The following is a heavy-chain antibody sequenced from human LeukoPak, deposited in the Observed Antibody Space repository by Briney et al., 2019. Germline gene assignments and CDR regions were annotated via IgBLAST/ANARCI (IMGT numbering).Heavy chain of an antibody. Sequence: ASVNVSCKASGYTFTSYYMHWVRQAPGQGLEWMGIINPSGGSTSYAQKFQGRVTMTRDTSTSTVYMELSSLRSEDTAVYYCAREGLRQYSSSAGGFDYWGQGTLVTVSS. CDR3: AREGLRQYSSSAGGFDY. D-gene: IGHD6-6*01. J-gene: IGHJ4*02. V-gene: IGHV1-46*01. CDR2: INPSGGST. CDR1: GYTFTSYY.